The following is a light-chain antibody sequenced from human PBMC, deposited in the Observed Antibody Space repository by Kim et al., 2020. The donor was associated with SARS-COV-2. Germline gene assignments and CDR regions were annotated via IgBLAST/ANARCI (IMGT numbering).Light chain of an antibody. CDR2: DVT. V-gene: IGLV2-14*03. Sequence: GQSITISCTGTSSDVGGHNYVSWCQQHPGKAPKLMIYDVTERPSGVSNRFSGSKSGNTASLTISGLQAEDEADYYCGSYTSTNTYVFGTGTQLTVL. CDR1: SSDVGGHNY. CDR3: GSYTSTNTYV. J-gene: IGLJ1*01.